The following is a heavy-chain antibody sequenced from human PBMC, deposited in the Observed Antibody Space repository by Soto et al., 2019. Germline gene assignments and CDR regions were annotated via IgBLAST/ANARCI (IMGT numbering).Heavy chain of an antibody. Sequence: QLQLQESGPGLVKPSETLSLTCTVSGGSISSSSYYWGWIRQPPGKGLEWIGSIYYSGSTYYNPSLKSRVTISVDTSKNQFSLKLSSVTAADTAVYYCARQRPVATIDYWGQGTLVTVSS. D-gene: IGHD5-12*01. CDR2: IYYSGST. V-gene: IGHV4-39*01. J-gene: IGHJ4*02. CDR3: ARQRPVATIDY. CDR1: GGSISSSSYY.